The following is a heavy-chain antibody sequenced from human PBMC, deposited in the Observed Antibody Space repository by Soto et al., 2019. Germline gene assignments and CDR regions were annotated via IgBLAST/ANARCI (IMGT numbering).Heavy chain of an antibody. Sequence: QEQLMESGGGVVRPGRSLRLSCVASGFSFSSQAMHWVRQAPGKGLEWVAAISNDGNRQLYADSVKDRFTISRDNSRNTLDLQMNNLRTEDTGVYFCARDIYSYGSVGTPDIWGQGTMVTVSS. D-gene: IGHD5-18*01. J-gene: IGHJ3*02. CDR2: ISNDGNRQ. V-gene: IGHV3-30-3*01. CDR3: ARDIYSYGSVGTPDI. CDR1: GFSFSSQA.